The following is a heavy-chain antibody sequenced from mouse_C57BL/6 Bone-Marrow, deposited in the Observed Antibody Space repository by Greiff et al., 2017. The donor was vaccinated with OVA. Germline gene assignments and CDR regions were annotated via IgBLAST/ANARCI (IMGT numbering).Heavy chain of an antibody. CDR1: GYSITSGYD. CDR2: ISYSGST. CDR3: ARGDSFDY. V-gene: IGHV3-1*01. Sequence: EVQLQQSGPGMVKPSQSLSLTCTVTGYSITSGYDWHWIRHFPGNKLEWMGYISYSGSTNYNPSPKSRISITHDTSKNHFFLKLNSVTTEDTATYYCARGDSFDYWGQGTTLTVSS. J-gene: IGHJ2*01.